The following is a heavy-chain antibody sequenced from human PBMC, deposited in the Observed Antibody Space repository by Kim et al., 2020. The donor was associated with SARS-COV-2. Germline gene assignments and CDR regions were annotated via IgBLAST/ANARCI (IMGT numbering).Heavy chain of an antibody. D-gene: IGHD6-13*01. J-gene: IGHJ5*02. CDR1: GYTFTSYA. CDR2: INAGNGNT. Sequence: ASVKVSCKASGYTFTSYAMHWVRQAPGQRLEWMGWINAGNGNTKYSQKFQGRVTITRDTSASTAYMELSSLRSEDTAVYYCARDGRAYSSSWYDKNWFDPWGQGTLVTVSS. V-gene: IGHV1-3*01. CDR3: ARDGRAYSSSWYDKNWFDP.